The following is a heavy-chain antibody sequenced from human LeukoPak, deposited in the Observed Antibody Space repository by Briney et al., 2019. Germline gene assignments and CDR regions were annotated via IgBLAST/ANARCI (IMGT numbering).Heavy chain of an antibody. D-gene: IGHD3-10*01. V-gene: IGHV3-21*01. CDR3: VRTTDYYYGSGSPIMGPFDI. CDR2: ISSSSRYI. CDR1: GFTFNTYS. Sequence: GGSLRLSCAASGFTFNTYSMNWVRQAPGKGLEWVSSISSSSRYIYYADSMKGRFTASRDNAKNSLYLQMNSLRAEDTAVYYCVRTTDYYYGSGSPIMGPFDIWGQGTMVTVSS. J-gene: IGHJ3*02.